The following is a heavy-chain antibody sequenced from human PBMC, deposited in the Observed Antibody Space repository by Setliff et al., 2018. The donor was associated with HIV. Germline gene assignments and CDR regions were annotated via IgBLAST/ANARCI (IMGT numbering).Heavy chain of an antibody. CDR2: IYYSGDT. J-gene: IGHJ4*02. D-gene: IGHD3-22*01. V-gene: IGHV4-39*07. CDR3: ARAPYYDYRGLAVYYFDY. CDR1: GGSINSTYYY. Sequence: SETLSLTCIVSGGSINSTYYYWGWIRQPPGQGLEWIGTIYYSGDTFYNTSLKTRITISVDTSKNHLSLKVSSLTAADTAVYYCARAPYYDYRGLAVYYFDYWGQGTLVTSPQ.